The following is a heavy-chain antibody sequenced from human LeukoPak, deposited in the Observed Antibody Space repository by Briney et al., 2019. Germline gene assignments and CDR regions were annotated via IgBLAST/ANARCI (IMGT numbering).Heavy chain of an antibody. Sequence: SETLSLTCNVSGGSISSYYWSWIRQPPGKGLEWIRYIYYSGSTNYNPSLKSRVTISVDTSKNQFSLKLSSVTAADTAVYYCARSPKPTDAFDIWGQGTMVTVSS. CDR1: GGSISSYY. V-gene: IGHV4-59*01. CDR3: ARSPKPTDAFDI. J-gene: IGHJ3*02. CDR2: IYYSGST.